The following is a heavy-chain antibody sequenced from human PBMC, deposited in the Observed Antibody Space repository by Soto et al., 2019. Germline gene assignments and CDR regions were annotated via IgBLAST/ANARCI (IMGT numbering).Heavy chain of an antibody. CDR2: MNPNSGNT. J-gene: IGHJ6*03. CDR3: ARQFGVVVNYYYYYMDV. Sequence: ASVKVSCKASGYTFTSYEINWVRQATGQGLEWMGWMNPNSGNTGYAQKFQGRVTMTRNTSISTAYMELSSLRSEDTAVYYCARQFGVVVNYYYYYMDVWGKGTTVSVSS. V-gene: IGHV1-8*01. CDR1: GYTFTSYE. D-gene: IGHD3-3*01.